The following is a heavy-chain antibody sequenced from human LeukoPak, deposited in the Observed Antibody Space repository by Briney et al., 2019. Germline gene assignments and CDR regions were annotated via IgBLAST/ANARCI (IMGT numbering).Heavy chain of an antibody. Sequence: PGGSLRLSCAASGFIFSSYGMHWVRQAPGKGLEWVAVIWYDGSNKYYADSVRGRFTISRDNSKNTLYLQMNSLRAEDTAVYYCARGRLSVDYWGQGTLVTVSS. CDR3: ARGRLSVDY. J-gene: IGHJ4*02. CDR2: IWYDGSNK. D-gene: IGHD2/OR15-2a*01. CDR1: GFIFSSYG. V-gene: IGHV3-33*01.